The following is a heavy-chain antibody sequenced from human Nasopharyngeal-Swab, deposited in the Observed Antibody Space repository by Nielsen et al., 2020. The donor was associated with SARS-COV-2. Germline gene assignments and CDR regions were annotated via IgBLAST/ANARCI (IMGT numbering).Heavy chain of an antibody. CDR3: AKDITTFGVVIVSFDY. J-gene: IGHJ4*02. D-gene: IGHD3-3*01. V-gene: IGHV3-23*01. Sequence: VRQAPGKGLEWVSAISGSGGSTFYADSVKGRFTISRDSSKNTLYLQMNSLRAEDTAVYYCAKDITTFGVVIVSFDYWGQGTLVTVSS. CDR2: ISGSGGST.